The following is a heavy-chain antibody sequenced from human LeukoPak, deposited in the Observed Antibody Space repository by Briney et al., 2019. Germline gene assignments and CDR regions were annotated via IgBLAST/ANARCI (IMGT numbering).Heavy chain of an antibody. Sequence: GGSLRLSCAGSGFIFNNYAMHWVRQPPGKGLEWVSGISWNSGTIDYADSVRGRFTTSRDNAKNSLYLQMDSLRVEDTAVYYCAKMGGSSDFDYWGQGTLVTVSS. V-gene: IGHV3-9*01. J-gene: IGHJ4*02. CDR2: ISWNSGTI. CDR1: GFIFNNYA. D-gene: IGHD1-26*01. CDR3: AKMGGSSDFDY.